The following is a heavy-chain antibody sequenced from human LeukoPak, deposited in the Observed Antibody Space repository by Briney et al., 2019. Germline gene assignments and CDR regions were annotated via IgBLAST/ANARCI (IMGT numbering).Heavy chain of an antibody. Sequence: GGSLRLSCAASGFTFSGYWMTWVRQAPGKGLEWVARINEDGTEKYYMDSVKGRFTISRDNADNSLYLQLNSLRAEDTAVYYCAGLWGFDYWGQGPLVTVSS. V-gene: IGHV3-7*01. CDR1: GFTFSGYW. CDR3: AGLWGFDY. CDR2: INEDGTEK. J-gene: IGHJ4*02. D-gene: IGHD3-10*01.